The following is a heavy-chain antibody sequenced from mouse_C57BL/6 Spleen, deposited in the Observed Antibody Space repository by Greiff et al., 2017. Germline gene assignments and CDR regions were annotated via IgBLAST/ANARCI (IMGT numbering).Heavy chain of an antibody. D-gene: IGHD1-1*01. V-gene: IGHV1-74*01. CDR3: AIIPSYYYGMPAIDY. CDR1: GYTFTSYW. Sequence: QVQLQQPGAELVKPGASVKVSCKASGYTFTSYWMHWVKQRPGQGLEWIGRIHPSDSDTNYKQKFKGKATLTVDKSSSTAYMQLSSLTSEDSAVYYCAIIPSYYYGMPAIDYWGQGTSVTVSS. CDR2: IHPSDSDT. J-gene: IGHJ4*01.